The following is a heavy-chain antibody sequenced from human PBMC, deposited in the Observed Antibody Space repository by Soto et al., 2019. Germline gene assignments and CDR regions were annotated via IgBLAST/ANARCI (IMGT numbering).Heavy chain of an antibody. D-gene: IGHD1-1*01. CDR1: GYAFTTYG. CDR2: ISAHNGNT. Sequence: QVHLVQSGAEVKKPGASVKVSCKGSGYAFTTYGITWVRQAPGQGLEWLGWISAHNGNTNYAQQLRVRVTVTRDTSTSTAYRELRSLRSDDRAVYYCARGRYGDYWGQGALVTVSS. V-gene: IGHV1-18*01. J-gene: IGHJ4*02. CDR3: ARGRYGDY.